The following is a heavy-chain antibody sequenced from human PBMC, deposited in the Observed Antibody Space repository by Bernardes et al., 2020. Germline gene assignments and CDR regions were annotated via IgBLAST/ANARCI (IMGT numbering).Heavy chain of an antibody. CDR2: IYHSGTT. V-gene: IGHV4-39*02. J-gene: IGHJ4*02. CDR1: GGSISSSTYY. D-gene: IGHD4-17*01. Sequence: SETLSPTCTVSGGSISSSTYYWGWIRQPPGKGLEWIGHIYHSGTTYYNSSLMSRLTISVDTSKSHFSLNLTSVTAADTAVYYCARSPSFTVTTDWGQGTLVTVSS. CDR3: ARSPSFTVTTD.